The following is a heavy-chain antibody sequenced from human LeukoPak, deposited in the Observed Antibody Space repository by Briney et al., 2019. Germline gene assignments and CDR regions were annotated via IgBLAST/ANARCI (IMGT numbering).Heavy chain of an antibody. J-gene: IGHJ4*02. Sequence: GGSLRLSCAASGFTFSSYAMSWVRQAPGKGLEWVSAISGSGGSTYYADSVKGRFTISRDNSKNTLYLQMNSLRAEDTAVYYCAKDPVITFGGVIGPYFDYWGQGTLVTVSS. D-gene: IGHD3-16*02. CDR1: GFTFSSYA. CDR3: AKDPVITFGGVIGPYFDY. CDR2: ISGSGGST. V-gene: IGHV3-23*01.